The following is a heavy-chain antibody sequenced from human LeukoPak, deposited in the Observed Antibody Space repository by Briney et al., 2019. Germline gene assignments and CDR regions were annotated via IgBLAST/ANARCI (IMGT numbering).Heavy chain of an antibody. Sequence: GGSLRLSCAASGFTFSSYGMNWVRQAPGKGLEWVSSISSSSSYIYYADSVKGRFTISRDNAKNSLYLQMNSLRAEDTAVYYCASDWGTAMGSNWFDPWGQGTLVTVSS. J-gene: IGHJ5*02. CDR2: ISSSSSYI. CDR3: ASDWGTAMGSNWFDP. CDR1: GFTFSSYG. D-gene: IGHD5-18*01. V-gene: IGHV3-21*01.